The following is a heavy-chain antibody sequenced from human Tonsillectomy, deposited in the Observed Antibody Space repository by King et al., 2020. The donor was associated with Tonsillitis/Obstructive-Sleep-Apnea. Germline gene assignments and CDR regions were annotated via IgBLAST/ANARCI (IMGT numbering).Heavy chain of an antibody. Sequence: VQLVESGGGLVQPGGSLRLSCAASGFTFSSYWMTWVRQAPGKGLEWVANIKQDGIEKNYVDSVKGRFTISRDNAKSSLYLQMNSLRAEDTAVYYCVRDFSPKYSSGLADAFDIWGQGTMVTVSS. CDR2: IKQDGIEK. V-gene: IGHV3-7*04. D-gene: IGHD6-19*01. CDR3: VRDFSPKYSSGLADAFDI. J-gene: IGHJ3*02. CDR1: GFTFSSYW.